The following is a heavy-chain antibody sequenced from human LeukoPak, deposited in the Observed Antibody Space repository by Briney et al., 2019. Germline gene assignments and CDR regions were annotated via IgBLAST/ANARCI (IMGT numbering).Heavy chain of an antibody. CDR1: GYKFTSYA. CDR2: INTDTGNP. J-gene: IGHJ4*02. V-gene: IGHV7-4-1*02. D-gene: IGHD3-16*01. Sequence: ASVKVSCKASGYKFTSYAMNWVRQAPGQGLEWLGWINTDTGNPTYAQGFTGRFVFSLDTSVSTAYLQISSLKAEDAAVYYCARSPPGFVGGKYYFDYWGQGALVTVSS. CDR3: ARSPPGFVGGKYYFDY.